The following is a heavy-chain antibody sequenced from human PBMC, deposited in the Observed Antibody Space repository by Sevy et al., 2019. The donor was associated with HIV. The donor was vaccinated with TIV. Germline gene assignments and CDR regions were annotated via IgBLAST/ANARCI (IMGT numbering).Heavy chain of an antibody. CDR3: AAVGGTSTYP. CDR1: GFTFTSSA. Sequence: ASVKVSCKASGFTFTSSAVQWVRQARGQGLEWMGWIFVGSGNTNYAQKFQERVTITREKSTSTAYMELSSLRSEDTAEYYSAAVGGTSTYPWGQGTLVTVSS. D-gene: IGHD3-16*01. V-gene: IGHV1-58*01. CDR2: IFVGSGNT. J-gene: IGHJ5*02.